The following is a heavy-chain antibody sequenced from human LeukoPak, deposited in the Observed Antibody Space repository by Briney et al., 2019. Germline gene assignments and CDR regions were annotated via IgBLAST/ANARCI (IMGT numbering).Heavy chain of an antibody. D-gene: IGHD6-19*01. CDR3: AKPISGRSNDAFDI. J-gene: IGHJ3*02. Sequence: GGSLRLSCAASGFSFSSYWMHWVRQGPGKGLEWVAFIRYDGIHKYYADSVKGRFTISRDNSKNTLYLQMISLRPEDTAVYYCAKPISGRSNDAFDIWGQGTMVTVSS. V-gene: IGHV3-30*02. CDR2: IRYDGIHK. CDR1: GFSFSSYW.